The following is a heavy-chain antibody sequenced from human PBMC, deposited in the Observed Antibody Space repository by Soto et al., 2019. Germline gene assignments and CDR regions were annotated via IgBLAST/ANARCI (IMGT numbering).Heavy chain of an antibody. J-gene: IGHJ6*02. D-gene: IGHD2-2*01. CDR3: ARRYCSSTSCYGRGYYYYGMDV. V-gene: IGHV1-69*06. Sequence: QVQLVQSGAEVTKPGSSVKVSCTASGGTFSSYAISWVRQAPGQGLEWMGGIIPICGTANDAQKFEGRVTITADKSTSTSYMELSSLRSEDTAVYYCARRYCSSTSCYGRGYYYYGMDVWGQGTTVTVSS. CDR1: GGTFSSYA. CDR2: IIPICGTA.